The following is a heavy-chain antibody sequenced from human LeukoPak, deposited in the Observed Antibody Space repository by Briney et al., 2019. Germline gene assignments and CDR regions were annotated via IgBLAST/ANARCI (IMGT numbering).Heavy chain of an antibody. D-gene: IGHD1-26*01. V-gene: IGHV4-61*01. CDR3: ARAAYSGSYHSDY. CDR1: GGSVNSGSYY. Sequence: SETLSLTCTVSGGSVNSGSYYWNWIRQPPGKGLEWIGYIYYSGSTNYNPSLKSRVTISVDTSKNQFSLKLSSVTAADTAVYYCARAAYSGSYHSDYWGQGTLVTVST. CDR2: IYYSGST. J-gene: IGHJ4*02.